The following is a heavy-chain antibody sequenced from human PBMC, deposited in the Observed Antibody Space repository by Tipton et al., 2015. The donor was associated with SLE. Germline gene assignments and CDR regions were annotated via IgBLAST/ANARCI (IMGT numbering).Heavy chain of an antibody. J-gene: IGHJ3*02. V-gene: IGHV4-59*01. CDR2: IYYSGST. CDR1: GGSISSYY. CDR3: ARGLGGEGAFDI. D-gene: IGHD2-21*01. Sequence: TLSLTCTVSGGSISSYYWSWIRQPPGKGLEWIGYIYYSGSTNYNPSLKSRVTISVDTSKNQFSLKLSSVTAADTAVYYCARGLGGEGAFDIRGQGTMVPVSS.